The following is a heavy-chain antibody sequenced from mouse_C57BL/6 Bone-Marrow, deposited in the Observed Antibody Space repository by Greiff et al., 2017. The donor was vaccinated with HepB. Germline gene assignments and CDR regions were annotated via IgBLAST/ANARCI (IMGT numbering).Heavy chain of an antibody. J-gene: IGHJ4*01. CDR1: GFTFSSYG. Sequence: DVQLQESGGDLVKPGGSLKLSCAASGFTFSSYGMSWVRQTPDKRLEWVATISSGGSYTYYPDSVKGRFTISRDNAKNTLYLQMSSLKSEDTAMYYCARHKLKGYAMDYWGQGTSVTVSS. D-gene: IGHD1-3*01. V-gene: IGHV5-6*01. CDR3: ARHKLKGYAMDY. CDR2: ISSGGSYT.